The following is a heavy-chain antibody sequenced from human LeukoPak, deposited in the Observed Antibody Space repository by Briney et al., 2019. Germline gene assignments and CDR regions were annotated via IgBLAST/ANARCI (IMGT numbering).Heavy chain of an antibody. Sequence: PSETLSLTCTVSGGSITIYYWSWIRQPPGKGLEWIGYINYSGITDYNPSLKGRVTISVDTSKNQFSLKLSSVTAADTAVYYCARGPSVSSWYLTLFDYWGQGTLVTVSS. CDR3: ARGPSVSSWYLTLFDY. D-gene: IGHD6-13*01. J-gene: IGHJ4*02. V-gene: IGHV4-59*01. CDR2: INYSGIT. CDR1: GGSITIYY.